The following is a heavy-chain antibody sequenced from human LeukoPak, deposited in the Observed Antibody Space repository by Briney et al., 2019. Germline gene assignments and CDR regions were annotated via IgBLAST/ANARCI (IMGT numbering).Heavy chain of an antibody. CDR1: GFTFDDYA. CDR2: ISWNSFTI. V-gene: IGHV3-9*01. Sequence: GRSLRLSCAASGFTFDDYAMHWVRQAPGKGLEWVSGISWNSFTIGYADSVKGRFTISRDNAKNSLYLQMNSLRAEDTAVYYCARDVGGYWGQGTLVTVSS. J-gene: IGHJ4*02. D-gene: IGHD3-16*01. CDR3: ARDVGGY.